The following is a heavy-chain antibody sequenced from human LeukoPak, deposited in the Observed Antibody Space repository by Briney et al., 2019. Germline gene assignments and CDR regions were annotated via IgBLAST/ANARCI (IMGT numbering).Heavy chain of an antibody. CDR1: GFTFSSYW. D-gene: IGHD5-24*01. CDR2: INSDGSST. Sequence: GGSLRLSCAASGFTFSSYWMHWVRQAPGKGLVWVSRINSDGSSTSYADSVKGRFTISRDNAKNTLYLQMNSLRAEDTAVYYCAKARYNYYYYYMDVWGKGTTVTISS. CDR3: AKARYNYYYYYMDV. J-gene: IGHJ6*03. V-gene: IGHV3-74*01.